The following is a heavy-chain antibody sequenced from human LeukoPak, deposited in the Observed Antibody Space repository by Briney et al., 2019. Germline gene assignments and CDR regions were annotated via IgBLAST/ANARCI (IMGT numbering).Heavy chain of an antibody. V-gene: IGHV3-23*01. CDR2: ISGSGGST. CDR3: AKALLVGAYWGQASGPFDP. CDR1: GFTFSSYA. D-gene: IGHD1-26*01. Sequence: PGGSLRLSCAASGFTFSSYAMSWVRQAPGKGLEWVSAISGSGGSTCYADSVKGRFTISRDNSKNTLYLQMNSLRAEDTAVYYCAKALLVGAYWGQASGPFDPWGQGTLVTVSS. J-gene: IGHJ5*02.